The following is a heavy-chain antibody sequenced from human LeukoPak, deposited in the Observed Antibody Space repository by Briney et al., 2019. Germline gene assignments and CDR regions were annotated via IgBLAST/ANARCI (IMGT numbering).Heavy chain of an antibody. Sequence: SETLSLTCTVSGGSISSYYLSWIRQPPGKGLEWIGYIYYSGSTNYNPSLKSRVTISVDTSKNQFSLKLISVTAADTAVYYCARSVRADPKDAVDYWGQGTLVTVSS. V-gene: IGHV4-59*01. CDR3: ARSVRADPKDAVDY. CDR1: GGSISSYY. D-gene: IGHD6-19*01. CDR2: IYYSGST. J-gene: IGHJ4*02.